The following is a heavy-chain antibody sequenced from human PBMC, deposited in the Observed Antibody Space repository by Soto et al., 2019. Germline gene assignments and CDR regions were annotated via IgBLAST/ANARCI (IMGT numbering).Heavy chain of an antibody. CDR1: GGSIRSGTYY. CDR2: IYHSGST. J-gene: IGHJ5*02. Sequence: SETLSLTCTVSGGSIRSGTYYWHWIRQHPGKGLEWIGYIYHSGSTYYNPSLESRVNISLDTSKNHFSLKLSSVTAADTAVYYCARVPSPWGQGTLVTVSS. CDR3: ARVPSP. V-gene: IGHV4-31*03.